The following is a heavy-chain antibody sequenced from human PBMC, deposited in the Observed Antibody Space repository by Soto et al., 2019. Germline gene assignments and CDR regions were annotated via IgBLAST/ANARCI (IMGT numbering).Heavy chain of an antibody. CDR3: ARHDGFSSGWIFDY. J-gene: IGHJ4*01. V-gene: IGHV4-39*01. Sequence: HLQLQESGPGLVKPSETLSLNCAVSGVPITSRTYSWGWIRQPPGKTLEWIGTIYYHGNTYSNPSLKSRVTIAVDTSNNQLSLKLRSVTAADTAVYYCARHDGFSSGWIFDYWGHGTLVTVSS. CDR2: IYYHGNT. D-gene: IGHD6-19*01. CDR1: GVPITSRTYS.